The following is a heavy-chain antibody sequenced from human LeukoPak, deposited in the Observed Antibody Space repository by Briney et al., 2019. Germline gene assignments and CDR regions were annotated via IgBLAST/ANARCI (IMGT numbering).Heavy chain of an antibody. J-gene: IGHJ4*02. CDR2: IYYSGST. Sequence: SETLPLTCTVSGGSISSSSYYWGWIRQPPGKGLEWIGSIYYSGSTYYNPSLKSRVTISVDTSKNQFSLKLSSVTAADTAVYYSARVPDGDGIDYWGQGTLVTVSS. D-gene: IGHD4-17*01. V-gene: IGHV4-39*01. CDR1: GGSISSSSYY. CDR3: ARVPDGDGIDY.